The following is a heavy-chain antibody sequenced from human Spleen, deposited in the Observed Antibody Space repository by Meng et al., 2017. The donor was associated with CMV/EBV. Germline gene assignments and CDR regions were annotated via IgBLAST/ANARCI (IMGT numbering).Heavy chain of an antibody. J-gene: IGHJ3*01. CDR3: AKDRGGLHDDASDF. CDR1: GFTFSSNG. D-gene: IGHD3-10*01. Sequence: GGSLRLSCVASGFTFSSNGMHWVRQAPGKGLEWVAVIWYDGSNKYYADSVKGRFTISRDNSKNTLYLQMNSLRAEDTAVYYCAKDRGGLHDDASDFWGQGTMVTVSS. CDR2: IWYDGSNK. V-gene: IGHV3-33*06.